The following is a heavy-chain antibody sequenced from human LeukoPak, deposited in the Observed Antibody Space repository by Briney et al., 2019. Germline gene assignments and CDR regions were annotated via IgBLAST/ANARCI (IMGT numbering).Heavy chain of an antibody. Sequence: PGGSLRLSCAASGFTFSSYGMTWVRQAPGKGLEWVSAISGSGGSTYYADSVKGRFTISRDNSKNTLYLQMNSLRAEDTAVYYCATGRLQFNLFHYWGQGTLVTVSS. CDR2: ISGSGGST. CDR1: GFTFSSYG. CDR3: ATGRLQFNLFHY. D-gene: IGHD5-24*01. V-gene: IGHV3-23*01. J-gene: IGHJ4*02.